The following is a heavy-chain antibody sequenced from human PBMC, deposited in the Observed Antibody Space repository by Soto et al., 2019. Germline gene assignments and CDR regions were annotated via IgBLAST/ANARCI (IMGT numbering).Heavy chain of an antibody. D-gene: IGHD2-2*01. CDR1: GFTFSSYW. Sequence: PGGSLRLSCAASGFTFSSYWMSWVRQAPGKGLEWVANIKQDGSEKYYVDSVKGRFTISRDNAKNSLYLQMNSLRAEDTAVYYCAREPDHDGVVPAPYYYMDVWGKGTTVTVSS. CDR2: IKQDGSEK. J-gene: IGHJ6*03. CDR3: AREPDHDGVVPAPYYYMDV. V-gene: IGHV3-7*01.